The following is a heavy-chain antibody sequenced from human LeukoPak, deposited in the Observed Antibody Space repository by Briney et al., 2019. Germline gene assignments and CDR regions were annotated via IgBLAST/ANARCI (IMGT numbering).Heavy chain of an antibody. Sequence: SETLSLTCTVSGGSISSTNYYWGWIRQPPGKGLEWIGSIYYSGSTYYNPSLKSRVTTSVDTSKNQFSLKLSSVTAADTAVYYCARVARMYYGSSGYRGYFDCWGQGTLVTVSS. V-gene: IGHV4-39*07. J-gene: IGHJ4*02. CDR1: GGSISSTNYY. CDR2: IYYSGST. D-gene: IGHD3-22*01. CDR3: ARVARMYYGSSGYRGYFDC.